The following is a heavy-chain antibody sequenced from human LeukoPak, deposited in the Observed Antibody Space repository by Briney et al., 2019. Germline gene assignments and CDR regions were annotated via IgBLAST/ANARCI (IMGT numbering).Heavy chain of an antibody. V-gene: IGHV1-8*03. CDR2: MNPNSGNT. Sequence: ASVKVSCKASGCIFTTYDINWFRQATGQGLEWMGWMNPNSGNTGYAQKFQGRVTITRNTSISTAYMELSSLRSEDTAVYYCARDYGGNSGWFDPWGQGTLVTVSS. CDR1: GCIFTTYD. D-gene: IGHD4-23*01. CDR3: ARDYGGNSGWFDP. J-gene: IGHJ5*02.